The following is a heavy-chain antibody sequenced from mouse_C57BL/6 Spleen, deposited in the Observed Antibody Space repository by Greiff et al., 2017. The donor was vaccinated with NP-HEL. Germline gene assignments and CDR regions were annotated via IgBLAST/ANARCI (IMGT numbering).Heavy chain of an antibody. V-gene: IGHV1-82*01. CDR3: ARGGDYLHYFDY. Sequence: QVQLKQSGPELVKPGASVKISCKASGYAFSSSWMNWVKQRPGKGLEWIGRIYPGDGDTNYNGKFKGKATLTADKSSSTAYMQLSSLTSEDSAVYFCARGGDYLHYFDYWGQGTTLTVSS. D-gene: IGHD2-13*01. CDR1: GYAFSSSW. CDR2: IYPGDGDT. J-gene: IGHJ2*01.